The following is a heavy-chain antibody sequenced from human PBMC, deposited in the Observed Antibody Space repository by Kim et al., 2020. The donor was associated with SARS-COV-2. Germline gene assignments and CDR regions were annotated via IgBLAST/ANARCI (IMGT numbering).Heavy chain of an antibody. CDR1: GGTFSSYA. CDR3: ASPTLHGSGSYLTYYFDS. D-gene: IGHD3-10*01. J-gene: IGHJ4*01. Sequence: SVKVSCKASGGTFSSYAISWVRQAPGQGLEWMGRIIPILGIANYAQKFQGRVTITADKSTSTAYMELSSLRSEDTAVYYCASPTLHGSGSYLTYYFDSW. CDR2: IIPILGIA. V-gene: IGHV1-69*04.